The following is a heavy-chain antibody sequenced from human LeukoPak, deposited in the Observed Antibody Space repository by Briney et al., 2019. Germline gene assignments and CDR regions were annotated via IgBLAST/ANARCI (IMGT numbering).Heavy chain of an antibody. CDR1: GFTFSSYA. CDR2: ISGSGGST. CDR3: AKGAGSILRYFDWLLLN. D-gene: IGHD3-9*01. Sequence: GGSLRLSCAASGFTFSSYAMSWVRQAPGKGLEWVSAISGSGGSTYYADSVKGRFTISRDNSKNTLYLQVNSLRAEDAAVYYCAKGAGSILRYFDWLLLNWGQGTLVTVSS. J-gene: IGHJ4*02. V-gene: IGHV3-23*01.